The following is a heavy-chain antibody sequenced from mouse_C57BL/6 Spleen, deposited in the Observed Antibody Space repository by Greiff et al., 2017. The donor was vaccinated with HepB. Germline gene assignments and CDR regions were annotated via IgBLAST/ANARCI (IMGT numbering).Heavy chain of an antibody. Sequence: QVQLQQSGAELVRPGASVTLSCKASGYTFTDYEMHWVKQTPVHGLEWIGAIDPETGGTAYNQKFKGKAILTADKSSSTAYMELRSLTSEDSAVYYCTKAYYSNGSPLFWYFDVWGTGTTVTVSS. CDR2: IDPETGGT. V-gene: IGHV1-15*01. J-gene: IGHJ1*03. D-gene: IGHD2-5*01. CDR3: TKAYYSNGSPLFWYFDV. CDR1: GYTFTDYE.